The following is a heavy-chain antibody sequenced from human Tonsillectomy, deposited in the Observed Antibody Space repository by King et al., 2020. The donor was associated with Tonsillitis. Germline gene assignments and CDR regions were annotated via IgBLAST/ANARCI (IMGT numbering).Heavy chain of an antibody. CDR3: AREGIAAAPLNSSGWYGGTYWYFDL. CDR1: GYTFTGYY. D-gene: IGHD6-19*01. Sequence: QLVQSGAEVKKPGASVKVSCKASGYTFTGYYMHWVRQAPGQGLEWMGWINPNSGGTNYAQKFQGRVTMTRDTSISTASMELSRLRSDDTAVDYCAREGIAAAPLNSSGWYGGTYWYFDLWGRGTLVTVSS. CDR2: INPNSGGT. V-gene: IGHV1-2*02. J-gene: IGHJ2*01.